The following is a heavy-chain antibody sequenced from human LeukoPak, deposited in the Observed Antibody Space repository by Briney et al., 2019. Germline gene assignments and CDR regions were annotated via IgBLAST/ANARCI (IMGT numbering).Heavy chain of an antibody. V-gene: IGHV3-30-3*02. Sequence: HPGGSLRLSCAASGFTFSSYAMHWVRQAPGKGLEWVAVISYDGSNKYYADSVKGRFTISRDNSKNTLYLQMNSLRAEDTAVYYCAKLGYCSSTSCYYYGMDVWGQGTTVTVSS. CDR2: ISYDGSNK. CDR3: AKLGYCSSTSCYYYGMDV. J-gene: IGHJ6*02. D-gene: IGHD2-2*01. CDR1: GFTFSSYA.